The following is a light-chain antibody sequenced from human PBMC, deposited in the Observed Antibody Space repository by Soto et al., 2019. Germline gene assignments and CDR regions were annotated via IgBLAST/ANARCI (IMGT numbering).Light chain of an antibody. J-gene: IGLJ2*01. V-gene: IGLV2-23*02. CDR3: CSYTSSNTLV. Sequence: QSVLTQPASVSGSPVQSITISCTGASSDIGSYDLVSWYQQNPGKTPRLIIYEVNKRPWGVSDRFSGSKSGNTASLTISGLQAEDEADYYCCSYTSSNTLVFGGGTKLTVL. CDR1: SSDIGSYDL. CDR2: EVN.